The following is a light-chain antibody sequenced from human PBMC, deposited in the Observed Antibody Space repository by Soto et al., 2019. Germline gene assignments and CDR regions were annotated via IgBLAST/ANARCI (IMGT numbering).Light chain of an antibody. CDR1: QSVTSRY. Sequence: ENVLTQSPGTLSLSPGERATLSCRATQSVTSRYFAWYQQKPGQAPRLLIYGVSSRATDIPDRLSCSGSGTYFTLTISRLEPEDFVMYYGQQYRTLTHTFGQGTKLEVK. V-gene: IGKV3-20*01. J-gene: IGKJ2*01. CDR2: GVS. CDR3: QQYRTLTHT.